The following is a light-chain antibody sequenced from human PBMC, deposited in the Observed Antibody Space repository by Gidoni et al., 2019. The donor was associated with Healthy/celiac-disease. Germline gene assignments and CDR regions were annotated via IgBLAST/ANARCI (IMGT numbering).Light chain of an antibody. Sequence: DIQMTQSPSSLSASVGERVTITCRASQSISSYLNWYQQKPGKAPKLLHYAASSLQSGVPSRFSGSGSGTDFTLTISSLQPEDFATYYCQQSYSTPRTFGQGTKLEIK. J-gene: IGKJ2*01. CDR3: QQSYSTPRT. CDR2: AAS. V-gene: IGKV1-39*01. CDR1: QSISSY.